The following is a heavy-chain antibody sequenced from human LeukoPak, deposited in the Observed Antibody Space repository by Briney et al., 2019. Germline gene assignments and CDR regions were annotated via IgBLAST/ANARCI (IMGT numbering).Heavy chain of an antibody. CDR2: IIPIFGTA. Sequence: ASVKVSCKASGGTFSSYAISWVRQAPGQGLEWMGGIIPIFGTANYAQKFQGRVTITADESTSTAYMELSSLRSEDTAVYYCAKTPYYDLWSGYYFYFDYWGQGTLVTVSS. J-gene: IGHJ4*02. CDR1: GGTFSSYA. CDR3: AKTPYYDLWSGYYFYFDY. V-gene: IGHV1-69*13. D-gene: IGHD3-3*01.